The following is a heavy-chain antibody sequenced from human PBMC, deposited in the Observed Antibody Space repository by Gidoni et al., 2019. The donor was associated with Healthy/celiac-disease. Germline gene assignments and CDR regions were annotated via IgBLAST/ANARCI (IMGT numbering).Heavy chain of an antibody. CDR3: ASYTTLTYYFDY. D-gene: IGHD1-1*01. J-gene: IGHJ4*02. CDR2: IYYSGST. V-gene: IGHV4-39*01. Sequence: QLQLQESGPGLVKPSETLSLTCTVSGGSISSSSYYWGWIRQPPGKGLEWIGSIYYSGSTYYNPSLKSRVTISVDTSKNQFSLKLSSVTAADTAVYYCASYTTLTYYFDYWGQGTLVTVSS. CDR1: GGSISSSSYY.